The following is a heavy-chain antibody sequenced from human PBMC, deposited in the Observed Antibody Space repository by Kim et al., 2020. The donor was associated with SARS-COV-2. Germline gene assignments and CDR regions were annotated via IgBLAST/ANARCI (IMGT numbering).Heavy chain of an antibody. CDR2: INSDGSST. Sequence: GGSLRLSCAVSGFTFSSYWMHWVRQAPGKGLEWVSRINSDGSSTIYADSVKGRFTISRDNARSTLYLQMNSLRAEDTAVYYCARGRPSDYWGQGTLVTVSS. CDR1: GFTFSSYW. V-gene: IGHV3-74*01. CDR3: ARGRPSDY. J-gene: IGHJ4*02.